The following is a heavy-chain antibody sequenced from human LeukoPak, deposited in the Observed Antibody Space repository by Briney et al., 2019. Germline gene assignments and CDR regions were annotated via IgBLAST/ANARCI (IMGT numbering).Heavy chain of an antibody. V-gene: IGHV1-2*02. CDR2: INPNSGGT. CDR1: GYTFTGYY. J-gene: IGHJ4*02. CDR3: ARAFSGYDAHFDY. D-gene: IGHD5-12*01. Sequence: ASVKVSCKASGYTFTGYYMHWVRQAPGQGLEWMGWINPNSGGTNYAQKFQGRVTMTRDTSISTAYMELSRLRSDDMAVYYCARAFSGYDAHFDYWGQGTLVTVSS.